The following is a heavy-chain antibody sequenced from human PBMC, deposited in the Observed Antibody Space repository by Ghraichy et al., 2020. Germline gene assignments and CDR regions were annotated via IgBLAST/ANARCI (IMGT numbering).Heavy chain of an antibody. CDR2: ITSSSRNK. J-gene: IGHJ6*02. CDR1: GFSFSSNS. V-gene: IGHV3-48*02. CDR3: ARGSTVVRFFYYDGMDV. D-gene: IGHD4-23*01. Sequence: GGSLRLSCVGSGFSFSSNSLNWVRQSPGKGLEWVSYITSSSRNKSYADSVKDHFTISRDNAQNALYFQRNSWRDEDTAVYFCARGSTVVRFFYYDGMDVWGQGTTVTVSS.